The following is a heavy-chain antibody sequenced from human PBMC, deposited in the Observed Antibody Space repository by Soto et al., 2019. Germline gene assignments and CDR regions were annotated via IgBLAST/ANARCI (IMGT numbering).Heavy chain of an antibody. J-gene: IGHJ4*02. CDR2: VHPDSGGT. Sequence: ASVKVSCKTSGYIFTDHLIHWVRQSPGQGLQWVGWVHPDSGGTNVAQAFQDRVTMTADTSITTAYMDLARLRPDDTAIFYCARGAQGFFPVSGIYFYFDHWGEGTPVTVSS. V-gene: IGHV1-2*02. CDR3: ARGAQGFFPVSGIYFYFDH. D-gene: IGHD3-22*01. CDR1: GYIFTDHL.